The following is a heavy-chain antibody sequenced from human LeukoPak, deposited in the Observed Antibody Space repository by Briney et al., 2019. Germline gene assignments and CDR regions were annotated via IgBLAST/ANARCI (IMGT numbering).Heavy chain of an antibody. V-gene: IGHV3-49*04. CDR1: GFTFGDYA. CDR2: IRSKAYGGKT. Sequence: GGSLRLSCTASGFTFGDYAVTWVRQAPGKGREWVGFIRSKAYGGKTEYAASVKGRFTISRDDSKSIAYLQMNSLKTEDTAVYYCIVDSSGYNYYFDYWGQGTLVTVSS. D-gene: IGHD3-22*01. J-gene: IGHJ4*02. CDR3: IVDSSGYNYYFDY.